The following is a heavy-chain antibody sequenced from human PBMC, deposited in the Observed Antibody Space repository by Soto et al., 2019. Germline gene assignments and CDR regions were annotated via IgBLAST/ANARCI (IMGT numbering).Heavy chain of an antibody. CDR1: GYTLTELS. D-gene: IGHD4-17*01. CDR3: ATDILTTVTTGSGYFDY. J-gene: IGHJ4*02. CDR2: FDPEDGET. Sequence: VKVSCKVSGYTLTELSMHWVRQAPGKGLEWMGGFDPEDGETIYAQKFQGRVTMTEDTSTDTAYMELSSLRSEDTAVYYCATDILTTVTTGSGYFDYWGQGTLVTVSS. V-gene: IGHV1-24*01.